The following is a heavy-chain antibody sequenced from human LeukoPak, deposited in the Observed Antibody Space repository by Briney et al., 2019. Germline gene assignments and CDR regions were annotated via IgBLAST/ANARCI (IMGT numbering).Heavy chain of an antibody. V-gene: IGHV4-34*01. CDR2: INHSGST. D-gene: IGHD4-17*01. Sequence: SETLSLTCAVYGGSFSGYYWSWIRQPPGKGLEWIGEINHSGSTNYNPSLKSRVTISVDTSRNQFSLKLSSVTAADTAVYYCARIPPVTNIRYYFDCGGQGTLVTVSS. J-gene: IGHJ4*02. CDR3: ARIPPVTNIRYYFDC. CDR1: GGSFSGYY.